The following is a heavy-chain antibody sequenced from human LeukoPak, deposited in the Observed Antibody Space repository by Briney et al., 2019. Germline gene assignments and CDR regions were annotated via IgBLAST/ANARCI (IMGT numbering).Heavy chain of an antibody. Sequence: SETLSLTCTVSGGSISSYYWSWIRQPPGKGLEWIGHIYYSGRTNYNPSLKSRVNISVDTSKNQCSLKLSSVTAADTAVYYCARGGVTLGYWGQGTLVTVSS. CDR2: IYYSGRT. V-gene: IGHV4-59*01. CDR1: GGSISSYY. D-gene: IGHD4-23*01. J-gene: IGHJ4*02. CDR3: ARGGVTLGY.